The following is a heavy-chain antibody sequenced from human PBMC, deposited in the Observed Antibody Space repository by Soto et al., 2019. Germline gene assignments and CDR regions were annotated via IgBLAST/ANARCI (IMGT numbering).Heavy chain of an antibody. Sequence: VQLVESGGGLVQPGRSLRLSCAASGFTFDDYAMHWVRQAPGKGLEWVSGISWNSGSIGYADSVKGRFTISRDNAKNSLYLQMNSLRAEDTALYYCAKDGLSGWFDYWGQGTLVTVSS. CDR1: GFTFDDYA. D-gene: IGHD6-19*01. CDR3: AKDGLSGWFDY. J-gene: IGHJ4*02. V-gene: IGHV3-9*01. CDR2: ISWNSGSI.